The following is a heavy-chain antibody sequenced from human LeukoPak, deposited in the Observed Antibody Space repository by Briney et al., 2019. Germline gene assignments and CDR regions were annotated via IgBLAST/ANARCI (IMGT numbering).Heavy chain of an antibody. Sequence: SGTLSLTCTVSGGSIGSGGYYWSWIRQHPGKGLEWIGYIYYSGSTYCNPSLKSRVTISVDTSKNQFSLKLSSVTAADTAVYYCAREGTASVPFDIWGQGTMVTVSS. CDR3: AREGTASVPFDI. J-gene: IGHJ3*02. CDR1: GGSIGSGGYY. CDR2: IYYSGST. V-gene: IGHV4-31*03. D-gene: IGHD5-18*01.